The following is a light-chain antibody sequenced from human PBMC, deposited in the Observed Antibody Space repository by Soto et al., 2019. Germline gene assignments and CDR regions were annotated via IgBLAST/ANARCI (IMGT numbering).Light chain of an antibody. CDR2: EVV. CDR1: KSDIGVYDF. Sequence: QSALTQPPSASGSPGQSVPISCTGTKSDIGVYDFVSWYQHHPGKAPRLIIYEVVQRPSGVPDRVSGSNSGNTASLTVSGPQAADEADYFCTPSAGSNTYVFGSGTKLTVL. CDR3: TPSAGSNTYV. V-gene: IGLV2-8*01. J-gene: IGLJ1*01.